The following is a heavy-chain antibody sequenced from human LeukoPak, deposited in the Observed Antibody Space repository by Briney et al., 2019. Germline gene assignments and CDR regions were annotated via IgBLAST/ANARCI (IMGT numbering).Heavy chain of an antibody. V-gene: IGHV3-11*04. J-gene: IGHJ4*02. Sequence: PGGSLRPSCAASGFTFTDYWMSWIRQAPGKGLEWISYVSISGGTIYYAESVKGRFTISRDNAKSSLYLQMNSLRGEDTAVCYCARVGQFDSWGQGTLVTVSS. CDR2: VSISGGTI. CDR1: GFTFTDYW. CDR3: ARVGQFDS.